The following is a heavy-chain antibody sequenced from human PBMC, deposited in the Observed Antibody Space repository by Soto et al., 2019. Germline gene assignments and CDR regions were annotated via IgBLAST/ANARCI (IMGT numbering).Heavy chain of an antibody. CDR2: ISSDGSNK. CDR3: ARAAIAAAGKRWGYYFDY. Sequence: GGSLRLSCAASGFTFSSYAMHWVRQAPGKGLEWVAVISSDGSNKYYADSVKGRFTISRDNSKNTLYLQMNSLRAGDTAVYYCARAAIAAAGKRWGYYFDYWGQGTLVTVSS. V-gene: IGHV3-30-3*01. D-gene: IGHD6-13*01. J-gene: IGHJ4*02. CDR1: GFTFSSYA.